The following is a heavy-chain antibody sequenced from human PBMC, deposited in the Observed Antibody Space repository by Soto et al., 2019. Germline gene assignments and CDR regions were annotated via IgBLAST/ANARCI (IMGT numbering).Heavy chain of an antibody. J-gene: IGHJ6*02. CDR1: GFTFSSYW. CDR3: AKVYSSGWYTNSGGMDV. Sequence: GGSLRLSCAASGFTFSSYWMSWVRQAPGKGLEWVANIKQDGSEKYYVDSVKGRFTISRDNSKNTLYLQMNSLRAEDTAVYYCAKVYSSGWYTNSGGMDVWGQGTTVTVSS. D-gene: IGHD6-19*01. CDR2: IKQDGSEK. V-gene: IGHV3-7*03.